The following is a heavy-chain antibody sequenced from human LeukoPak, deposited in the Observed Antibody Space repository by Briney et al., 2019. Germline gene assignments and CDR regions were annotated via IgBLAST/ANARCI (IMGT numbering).Heavy chain of an antibody. D-gene: IGHD2-21*02. J-gene: IGHJ3*02. V-gene: IGHV3-23*01. CDR2: ISGSGTST. CDR3: AKVRCGGDCYSTHDAFDI. Sequence: GGSLRLSCAASGFSFSTYAMSWVRQAPGKGLEWVSGISGSGTSTYYADSVKGRFTISRDNSKNTLYLQMNSLRAEDTAVYYCAKVRCGGDCYSTHDAFDIWGQGTMVTVYS. CDR1: GFSFSTYA.